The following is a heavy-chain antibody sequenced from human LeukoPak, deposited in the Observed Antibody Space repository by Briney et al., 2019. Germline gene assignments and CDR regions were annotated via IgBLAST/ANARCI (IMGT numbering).Heavy chain of an antibody. CDR3: AKSMDSSGWYPKGDY. D-gene: IGHD6-19*01. V-gene: IGHV3-23*01. J-gene: IGHJ4*02. Sequence: PGGSLRLSCAASGFTFSSYAMHWVRQAPGKGLEWVSAISGSGGSTYYADSVKGRFTISRDNSKNTLYLQMNSLRAEDTAVYYCAKSMDSSGWYPKGDYWGQGTLVTVSS. CDR2: ISGSGGST. CDR1: GFTFSSYA.